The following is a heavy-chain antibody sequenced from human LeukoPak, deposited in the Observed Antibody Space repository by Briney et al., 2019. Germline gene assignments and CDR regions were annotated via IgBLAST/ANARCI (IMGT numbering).Heavy chain of an antibody. CDR3: ARGGDYDILTGYPTIKYFQH. Sequence: PSETLSLTCAVYGGSFSGYYWSWIHQPPGKGLEWIGEINHSGSTNYNPSLKSRVTISVDTSKNQFSLKLSSVTAADTAVYYCARGGDYDILTGYPTIKYFQHWGQGTLVTVPS. D-gene: IGHD3-9*01. CDR2: INHSGST. V-gene: IGHV4-34*01. CDR1: GGSFSGYY. J-gene: IGHJ1*01.